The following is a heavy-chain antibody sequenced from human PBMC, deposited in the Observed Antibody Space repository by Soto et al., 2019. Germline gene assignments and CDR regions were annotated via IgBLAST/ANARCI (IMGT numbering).Heavy chain of an antibody. CDR3: ARSAGWRDRFDY. D-gene: IGHD2-15*01. CDR1: GFTFSSYW. CDR2: IKEDGSGQ. J-gene: IGHJ4*02. Sequence: GGSLRLSCAASGFTFSSYWMHWVRQAPGKGLEWVANIKEDGSGQFYVDSVRGRLSISRDNANNLLYLQMNNLRAEDTAVYYCARSAGWRDRFDYWGRGTLVTVSS. V-gene: IGHV3-7*01.